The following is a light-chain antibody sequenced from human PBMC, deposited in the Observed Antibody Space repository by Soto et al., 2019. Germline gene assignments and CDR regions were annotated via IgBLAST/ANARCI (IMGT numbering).Light chain of an antibody. CDR1: QNVLYKSNNENY. CDR2: WAS. Sequence: DIVMTQSPDSLAVSLGERATINCKSSQNVLYKSNNENYLAWYQQKPGQPPKLLIYWASTRKSAVPDRFSGSGSGTDYTITISSLQAEDVAVYYFQQYYNTPPYTFGQGTKLEI. CDR3: QQYYNTPPYT. J-gene: IGKJ2*01. V-gene: IGKV4-1*01.